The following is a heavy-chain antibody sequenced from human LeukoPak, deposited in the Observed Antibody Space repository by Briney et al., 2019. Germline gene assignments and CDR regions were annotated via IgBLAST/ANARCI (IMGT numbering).Heavy chain of an antibody. J-gene: IGHJ5*02. CDR1: GGSISSYY. Sequence: SETLSLTCTVSGGSISSYYWSWIRQPPGKGLEWIGYIYYSGSTNYNPSLKSRVTISVDTSKNQFSLKLSSVTAADTAVYYCARDIGIAARPSWFDLWGQGTLVTVSS. CDR2: IYYSGST. V-gene: IGHV4-59*01. CDR3: ARDIGIAARPSWFDL. D-gene: IGHD6-6*01.